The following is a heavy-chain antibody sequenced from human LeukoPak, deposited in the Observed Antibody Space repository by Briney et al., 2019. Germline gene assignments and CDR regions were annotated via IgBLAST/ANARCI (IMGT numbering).Heavy chain of an antibody. CDR2: ISAYNGDT. Sequence: ASVKVSCKASGYSFTTYGISWVRQAPGQGLEWMGWISAYNGDTNSAQKFQDRVTMTTNTSTSTAYMELRSLRSDDTAVYYCARDPSVLWFGQNRFDPWGQGTLVTVSS. CDR3: ARDPSVLWFGQNRFDP. CDR1: GYSFTTYG. V-gene: IGHV1-18*01. D-gene: IGHD3-10*01. J-gene: IGHJ5*02.